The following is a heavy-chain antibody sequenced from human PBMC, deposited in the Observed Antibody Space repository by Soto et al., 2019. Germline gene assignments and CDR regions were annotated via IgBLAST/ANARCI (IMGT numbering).Heavy chain of an antibody. D-gene: IGHD5-18*01. CDR1: GGSISNFH. CDR2: IYYSGN. J-gene: IGHJ4*02. CDR3: ALGGYNYGRPFDF. Sequence: PPETLSLTCNVSGGSISNFHLSWIRQPPGKGLEWIGYIYYSGNYYNPSLTSRVSMSLDKSKNQFSLHLKSVTAADTALHFCALGGYNYGRPFDFWGQGTRVTVSS. V-gene: IGHV4-59*01.